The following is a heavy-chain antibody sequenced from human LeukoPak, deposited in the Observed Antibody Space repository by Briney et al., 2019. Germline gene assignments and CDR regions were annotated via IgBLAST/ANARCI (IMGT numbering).Heavy chain of an antibody. J-gene: IGHJ5*02. CDR3: AKSRYFIGSHNWFDP. V-gene: IGHV3-30*18. Sequence: PGGSLRLSCAASGFTFSTYGMHWVRQAPGKGLEWVAVISYDGSNEYYADSVKGRFTISRDNSKNTLYLQMSSLRAEDTAVYYCAKSRYFIGSHNWFDPWGQGTLVTVSS. CDR2: ISYDGSNE. CDR1: GFTFSTYG. D-gene: IGHD5/OR15-5a*01.